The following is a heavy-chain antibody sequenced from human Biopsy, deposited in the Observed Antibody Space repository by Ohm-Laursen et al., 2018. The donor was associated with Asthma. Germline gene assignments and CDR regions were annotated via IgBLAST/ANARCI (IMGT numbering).Heavy chain of an antibody. V-gene: IGHV4-31*03. CDR1: GYSISNGGYY. Sequence: SETLSLTCSVSGYSISNGGYYWTWVRQRPGKGLEWIGHIHHRGNTKYNPSLKSRLSFSVDTSKNQFSLKLSSVTAADTAIYFCARDYYDFWNRSVYTYFGMDVWGRGTTVVVSS. CDR3: ARDYYDFWNRSVYTYFGMDV. CDR2: IHHRGNT. D-gene: IGHD3-3*01. J-gene: IGHJ6*02.